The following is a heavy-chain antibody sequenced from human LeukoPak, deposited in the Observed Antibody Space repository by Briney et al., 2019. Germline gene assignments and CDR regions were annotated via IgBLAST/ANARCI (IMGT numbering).Heavy chain of an antibody. CDR3: ARDYSSSWYYLDY. CDR1: GNSISGYY. J-gene: IGHJ4*02. CDR2: IYYSGST. V-gene: IGHV4-59*12. Sequence: SATLSLTCTVSGNSISGYYWSWIRQPPGKGLEWIGYIYYSGSTNYNPSLKSRVTISVDTSKNQFSLKLSSVTAADTAVYYCARDYSSSWYYLDYWGQGTLVTVSS. D-gene: IGHD6-13*01.